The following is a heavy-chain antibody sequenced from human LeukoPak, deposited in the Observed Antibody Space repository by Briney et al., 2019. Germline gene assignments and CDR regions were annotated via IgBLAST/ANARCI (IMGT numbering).Heavy chain of an antibody. CDR1: GFTFSSYG. CDR2: IRYDGSNK. CDR3: AKDTTPPKAGFDP. J-gene: IGHJ5*02. Sequence: QSGGSLRLSCAASGFTFSSYGMHWVRQAPGKGLEWVAFIRYDGSNKYYADSVKGRFTISRDNSKYTLYLQMNSLRAEDTSIYFCAKDTTPPKAGFDPWGQGTLVTVSS. V-gene: IGHV3-30*02. D-gene: IGHD1-14*01.